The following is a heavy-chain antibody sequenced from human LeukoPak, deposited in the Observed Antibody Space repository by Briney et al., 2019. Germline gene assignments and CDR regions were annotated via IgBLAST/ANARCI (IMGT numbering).Heavy chain of an antibody. CDR1: GGSISSGGYY. D-gene: IGHD3-16*01. J-gene: IGHJ4*02. CDR3: AREDEGGAYFDY. V-gene: IGHV4-31*03. Sequence: SQTLSLTCTVSGGSISSGGYYWSWVRQHPGKGLEWIGYIYYSGSTYYNPSLKSRVTISVDTSKDQFSLKLSSVTAADTAVYYCAREDEGGAYFDYWGQGTLVTVSS. CDR2: IYYSGST.